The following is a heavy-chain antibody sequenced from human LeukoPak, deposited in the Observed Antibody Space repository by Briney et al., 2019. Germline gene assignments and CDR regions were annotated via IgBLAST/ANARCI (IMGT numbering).Heavy chain of an antibody. CDR1: GGSFGDFA. J-gene: IGHJ5*02. CDR3: AATSIIFNWFDP. V-gene: IGHV1-69*05. CDR2: SVPMSDTK. Sequence: GSSVKVSCKASGGSFGDFAIIWVRQVPGHGLEWMGRSVPMSDTKDYAQKFQGRVTFTTDESTTTAHMELSNLSPEDTAVYYCAATSIIFNWFDPWGQGTLVTVSS. D-gene: IGHD1-14*01.